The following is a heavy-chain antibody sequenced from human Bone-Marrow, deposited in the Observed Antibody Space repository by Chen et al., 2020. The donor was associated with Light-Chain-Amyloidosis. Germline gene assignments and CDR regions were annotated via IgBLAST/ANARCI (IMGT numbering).Heavy chain of an antibody. D-gene: IGHD1-26*01. CDR2: FYHGGSP. Sequence: QVQLQQWGAGLLKPSETLSLICAVSGNSISRGYFWGWIRQPPGKGLEWIGVLDFYHGGSPYYIPSLKSRVTITADTAKNQFSLNLTTVTAADTATYYCARGAVGGTTGVWGQGTLVTVSS. V-gene: IGHV4-38-2*01. CDR3: ARGAVGGTTGV. J-gene: IGHJ4*02. CDR1: GNSISRGYF.